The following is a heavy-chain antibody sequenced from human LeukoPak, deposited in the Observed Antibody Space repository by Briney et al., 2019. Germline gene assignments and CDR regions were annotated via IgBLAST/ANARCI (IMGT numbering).Heavy chain of an antibody. CDR2: ISFDGNNE. V-gene: IGHV3-30-3*01. Sequence: GGSLRLSCAASEFTFSSYAMHWVRQAPGKGLEWVAAISFDGNNEYYADSVKGRFTISRDNSKNTLYLQMNSLRAEDTAVYYCANIRRKYTSGYYYFDYWGQGTLVTVSS. D-gene: IGHD6-25*01. J-gene: IGHJ4*02. CDR3: ANIRRKYTSGYYYFDY. CDR1: EFTFSSYA.